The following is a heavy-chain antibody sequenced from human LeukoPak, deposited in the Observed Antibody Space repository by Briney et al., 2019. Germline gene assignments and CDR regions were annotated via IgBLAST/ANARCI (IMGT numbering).Heavy chain of an antibody. V-gene: IGHV4-4*07. CDR1: GDSIGSHY. J-gene: IGHJ4*02. CDR3: ARDPFDFWSGSILD. D-gene: IGHD3-3*01. CDR2: IYPSGTT. Sequence: SETLSLTCTVSGDSIGSHYWSWLRQPAGKGREGIGRIYPSGTTNYNPSLKSRVSISIDTSKNQFSLKLSSVTAADTAVYYCARDPFDFWSGSILDWGQGTLVTVSS.